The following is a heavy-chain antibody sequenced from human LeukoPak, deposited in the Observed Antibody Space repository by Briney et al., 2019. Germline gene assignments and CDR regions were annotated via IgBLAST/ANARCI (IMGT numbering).Heavy chain of an antibody. CDR2: IYRSGST. CDR1: GGSINSHY. D-gene: IGHD3-22*01. J-gene: IGHJ5*02. Sequence: SETLSLTCTVSGGSINSHYWSWIRQPAGKALEWIGRIYRSGSTNYNPSLKSRVTMSVDTSKHHFSLKLSSVTAADTAIYYCARGRYYYDSSVDYNWLDPWGQGTLVTVSS. CDR3: ARGRYYYDSSVDYNWLDP. V-gene: IGHV4-4*07.